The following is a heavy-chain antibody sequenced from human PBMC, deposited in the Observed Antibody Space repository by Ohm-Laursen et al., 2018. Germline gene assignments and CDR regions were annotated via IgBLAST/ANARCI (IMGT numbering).Heavy chain of an antibody. J-gene: IGHJ5*02. V-gene: IGHV4-59*08. CDR1: GGSISSYY. D-gene: IGHD1-7*01. CDR3: ARLRGGTNGFDP. CDR2: IYYSGST. Sequence: GTLSLTCTVSGGSISSYYWSWIRQPPGKGLEWIGYIYYSGSTSYNPSLKSRVTISIDTSKNQFSLKLRSVTAADTAVYYCARLRGGTNGFDPWGQGTLVTVSS.